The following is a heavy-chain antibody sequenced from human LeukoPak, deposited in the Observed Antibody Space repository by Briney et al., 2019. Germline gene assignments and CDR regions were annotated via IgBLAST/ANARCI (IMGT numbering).Heavy chain of an antibody. CDR2: IYYSGST. V-gene: IGHV4-61*01. J-gene: IGHJ4*02. CDR1: GGSVSSGSYY. CDR3: ARDVVSGSYTHFDS. D-gene: IGHD1-26*01. Sequence: SEPLSLTCTLSGGSVSSGSYYWSWIRQPPGKGLEWFGYIYYSGSTNYNPSLNSRVTISVDTSKNQFSLKLSSVSAADTAVYYCARDVVSGSYTHFDSWGQGTLVTVSS.